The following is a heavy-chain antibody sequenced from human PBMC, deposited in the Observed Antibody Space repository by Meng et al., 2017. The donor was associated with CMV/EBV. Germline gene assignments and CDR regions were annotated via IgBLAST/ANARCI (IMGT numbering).Heavy chain of an antibody. CDR3: ARRNNYNYYYYGMDV. Sequence: SVTVSFMDSRYTLHSYGISWVRQAPGQGLEWMGWISAYNGNTNYAQKLQGRVTMTTDTSASTAYMELRSLRSDDTAVYYCARRNNYNYYYYGMDVWGQGTTVTVSS. CDR2: ISAYNGNT. V-gene: IGHV1-18*01. J-gene: IGHJ6*02. D-gene: IGHD4-11*01. CDR1: RYTLHSYG.